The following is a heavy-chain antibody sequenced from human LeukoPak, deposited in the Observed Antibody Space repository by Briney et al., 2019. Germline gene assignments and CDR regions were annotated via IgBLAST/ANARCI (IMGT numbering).Heavy chain of an antibody. CDR3: AFNWIGLLSGYFDH. D-gene: IGHD1-26*01. CDR1: GFTFDTYA. CDR2: ISGGGGTT. J-gene: IGHJ4*02. Sequence: PGGSLRLSCAASGFTFDTYAMNWVRQAPGKGLEWVAVISGGGGTTNYADSVKGRFTISRDNSKKMVYLQMNSQRAEDTAVYYCAFNWIGLLSGYFDHWGQGTLVPVSS. V-gene: IGHV3-23*01.